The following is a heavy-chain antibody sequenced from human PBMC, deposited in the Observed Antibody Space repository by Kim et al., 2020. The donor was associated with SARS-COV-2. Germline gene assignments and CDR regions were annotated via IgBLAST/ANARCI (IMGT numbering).Heavy chain of an antibody. CDR1: GFTFDNYG. V-gene: IGHV3-20*04. D-gene: IGHD6-13*01. CDR2: IYWNGSNT. Sequence: GGSLRLSCAASGFTFDNYGMNWVRQAPGKGLEWVSGIYWNGSNTDYADSVKGRFTISRDNAKNSLYLQMNSLRAEDTALYYCASSSSWYGEGYFDYWGQGTLVTVSS. CDR3: ASSSSWYGEGYFDY. J-gene: IGHJ4*02.